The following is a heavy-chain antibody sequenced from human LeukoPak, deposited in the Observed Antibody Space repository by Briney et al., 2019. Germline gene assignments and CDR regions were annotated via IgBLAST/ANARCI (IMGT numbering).Heavy chain of an antibody. CDR2: IYTSGST. J-gene: IGHJ5*02. Sequence: SQTLSLTCTVSGGSNSSGSYYWSWIRQPAGKGLEWIGRIYTSGSTNYNPSLKSRVTISVDTSKNQFSLKLSSVTAADTAVHYCARAFFDDSSGYYSNWFDPWGQGTLVTVSS. D-gene: IGHD3-22*01. CDR3: ARAFFDDSSGYYSNWFDP. V-gene: IGHV4-61*02. CDR1: GGSNSSGSYY.